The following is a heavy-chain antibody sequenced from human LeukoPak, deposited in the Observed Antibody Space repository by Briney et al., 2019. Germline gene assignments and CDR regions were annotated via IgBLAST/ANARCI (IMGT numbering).Heavy chain of an antibody. V-gene: IGHV1-8*01. CDR1: GYTFTSYD. J-gene: IGHJ5*02. Sequence: ASVKVSCXASGYTFTSYDINWARQASGQGLEWMAWMNPNSGNTGYAQKFQGRVTMTRNTSISTAYMELSSLRSEDTAVYYCARGRTPGYYDFWSGQGDWFDPWGQGTLVTVSS. D-gene: IGHD3-3*01. CDR3: ARGRTPGYYDFWSGQGDWFDP. CDR2: MNPNSGNT.